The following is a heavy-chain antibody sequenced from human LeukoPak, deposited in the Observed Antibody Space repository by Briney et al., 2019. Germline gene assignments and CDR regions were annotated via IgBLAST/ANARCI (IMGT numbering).Heavy chain of an antibody. CDR2: INPNSGGT. CDR3: ARDLVDGVGAPGAY. Sequence: ASVKVSCKASGYTFTGYYMHWVRQAPGQGLEWMGWINPNSGGTNYAQKFQGRVIMTRDTSISTAYMELSRLRSDDTAVYYCARDLVDGVGAPGAYWGQGALVTVSS. V-gene: IGHV1-2*02. CDR1: GYTFTGYY. D-gene: IGHD1-26*01. J-gene: IGHJ4*02.